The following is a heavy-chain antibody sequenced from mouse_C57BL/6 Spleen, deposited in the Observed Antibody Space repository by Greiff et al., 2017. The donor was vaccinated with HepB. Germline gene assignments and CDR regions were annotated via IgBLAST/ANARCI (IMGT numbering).Heavy chain of an antibody. CDR3: ARGGGTTVVYFDY. V-gene: IGHV1-82*01. CDR1: GYAFSSSW. CDR2: IYPGDGDT. J-gene: IGHJ2*01. Sequence: QVQLQQSGPELVKPGASVKISCKASGYAFSSSWMNWVKQRPGKGLEWIGRIYPGDGDTNYNGKFKGKATLTADKSSSTAYMQLSSLTSEDSAVYFCARGGGTTVVYFDYWGQGTTLTVSS. D-gene: IGHD1-1*01.